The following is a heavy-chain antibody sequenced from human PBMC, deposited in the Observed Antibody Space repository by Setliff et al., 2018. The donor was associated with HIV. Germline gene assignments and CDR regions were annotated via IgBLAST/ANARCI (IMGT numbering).Heavy chain of an antibody. CDR2: IISILGIT. J-gene: IGHJ3*01. V-gene: IGHV1-69*10. CDR3: AGPRGDEAFDV. Sequence: SVKVSCKASGGSSSTHAMNWVRQAPGQGLEWMGQIISILGITNYAQKFQGRVTLTADESTSTMYMELSSLTSEDTAVYYCAGPRGDEAFDVWGQGTMVTVSS. CDR1: GGSSSTHA.